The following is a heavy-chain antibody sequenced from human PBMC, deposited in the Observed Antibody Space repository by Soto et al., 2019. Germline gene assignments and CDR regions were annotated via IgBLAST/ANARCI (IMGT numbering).Heavy chain of an antibody. CDR3: ARVMKLRFLEWLPYFDP. J-gene: IGHJ5*02. CDR2: INAGNGNT. CDR1: GYTFTSYA. D-gene: IGHD3-3*01. V-gene: IGHV1-3*01. Sequence: ASVKVSCKASGYTFTSYAMHWVRQAPGQRLEWMGWINAGNGNTKYSQKFQGRVTITRDTSASTAYMELNSLRSEDTAVYYCARVMKLRFLEWLPYFDPWGQGTLVTVSS.